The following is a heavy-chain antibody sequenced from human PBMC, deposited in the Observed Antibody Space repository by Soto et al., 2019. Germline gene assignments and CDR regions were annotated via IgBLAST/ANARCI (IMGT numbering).Heavy chain of an antibody. J-gene: IGHJ4*02. V-gene: IGHV1-18*04. CDR3: ARSYCSSTSCYKAGGDY. CDR2: ISAYNGNT. Sequence: ASVKVSCKASGCTFTSYGISWVRQAPGQGLEWMGWISAYNGNTNYAQKLQGRVTMTTDTSTSTAYMELRSLRSDDTAVYYCARSYCSSTSCYKAGGDYWGQGTLVTVSS. D-gene: IGHD2-2*02. CDR1: GCTFTSYG.